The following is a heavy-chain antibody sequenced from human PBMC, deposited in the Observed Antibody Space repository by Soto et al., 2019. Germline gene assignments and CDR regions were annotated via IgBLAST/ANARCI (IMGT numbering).Heavy chain of an antibody. D-gene: IGHD3-16*01. V-gene: IGHV4-38-2*02. CDR2: LFHSGST. J-gene: IGHJ4*02. CDR1: GYSISSGDY. Sequence: PSETLSLTCAVSGYSISSGDYWGWIRQPPGKGLEWIGSLFHSGSTYYNPSLKSRVTISVDTSKNQSSLNLSSVTAADTAVYYCARDTGIGMDYHDYWGQGTLVTVSA. CDR3: ARDTGIGMDYHDY.